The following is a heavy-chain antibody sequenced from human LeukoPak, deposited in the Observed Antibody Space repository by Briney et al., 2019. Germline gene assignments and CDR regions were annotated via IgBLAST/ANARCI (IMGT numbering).Heavy chain of an antibody. CDR2: IYTSGST. Sequence: SQTLSLTCTVSGGSISSGSYYWSWIRQPAGEGLEWIGRIYTSGSTNYNPSLKSRVTISVDTSKNQFSLKLSSVTAADTAVYYCARVECSSTSCYFDYWGQGTLVTVSS. V-gene: IGHV4-61*02. D-gene: IGHD2-2*01. J-gene: IGHJ4*02. CDR1: GGSISSGSYY. CDR3: ARVECSSTSCYFDY.